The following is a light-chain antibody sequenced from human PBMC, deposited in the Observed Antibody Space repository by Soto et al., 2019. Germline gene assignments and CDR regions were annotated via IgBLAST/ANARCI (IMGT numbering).Light chain of an antibody. CDR2: AAS. CDR3: LQLNTYPFT. Sequence: IQLTQSPSSLSASVGDRVTITCRASQGVTSYLAWYQQKPGKAPKRLIYAASTLQSGVPSRFSGSGSVTDFTLTISSLQPEDFANYYCLQLNTYPFTFGPGTKVDIK. V-gene: IGKV1-9*01. J-gene: IGKJ3*01. CDR1: QGVTSY.